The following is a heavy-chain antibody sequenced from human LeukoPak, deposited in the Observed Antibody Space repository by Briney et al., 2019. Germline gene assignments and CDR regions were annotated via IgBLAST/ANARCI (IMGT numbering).Heavy chain of an antibody. CDR1: GGSFSGYY. Sequence: SETLSLTCAVYGGSFSGYYWSWIRQPPGKGLEWIGEINHSGSTNYNPSLKSRVTISVDTSKNQFSLKLSSVTAADTAVYYCASRVAVAGTYFGMDVWGQGTTVTVSS. V-gene: IGHV4-34*01. CDR3: ASRVAVAGTYFGMDV. CDR2: INHSGST. D-gene: IGHD6-19*01. J-gene: IGHJ6*02.